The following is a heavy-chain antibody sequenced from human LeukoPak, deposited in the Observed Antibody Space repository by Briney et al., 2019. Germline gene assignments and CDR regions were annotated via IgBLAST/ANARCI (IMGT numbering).Heavy chain of an antibody. V-gene: IGHV1-46*01. Sequence: GASVKVSCKASGYTFTSYYMHWVRQAPGQGLEWMGIINPSGGSTSYAQKFQGRVTMTRDTSTSTVYMELSRLRSDDTAVYYCAGEPHDYGDYGGQHPDAFDIWGQGTMVTVSS. J-gene: IGHJ3*02. CDR3: AGEPHDYGDYGGQHPDAFDI. CDR1: GYTFTSYY. CDR2: INPSGGST. D-gene: IGHD4-17*01.